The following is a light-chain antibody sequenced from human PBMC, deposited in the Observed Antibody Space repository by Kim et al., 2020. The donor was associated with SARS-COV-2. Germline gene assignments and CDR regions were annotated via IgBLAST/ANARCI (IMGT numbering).Light chain of an antibody. CDR2: QDG. CDR3: QAWQSTTGV. CDR1: KLGDKY. Sequence: SYELTQPPSVSVSPGQTATITCSGDKLGDKYFCWYQQKPGQSPVLVIYQDGERPSGIPERFSGSNSGNTATLTISGTQAMDEADYYCQAWQSTTGVFGTGTKVTVL. V-gene: IGLV3-1*01. J-gene: IGLJ1*01.